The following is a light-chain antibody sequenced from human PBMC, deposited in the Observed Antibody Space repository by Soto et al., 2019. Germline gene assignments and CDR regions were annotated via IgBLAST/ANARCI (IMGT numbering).Light chain of an antibody. CDR1: KSDIGGYNF. V-gene: IGLV2-14*01. CDR3: SSYSSSSTPYV. Sequence: QSALTQPASVSGSPGQSITISCTGTKSDIGGYNFVSWYQQHPGKAPKLMIYEVSNWPSGVSNRFSGSKSGNTASLTISGLRAEDEADYYCSSYSSSSTPYVFGTGTKLTVL. CDR2: EVS. J-gene: IGLJ1*01.